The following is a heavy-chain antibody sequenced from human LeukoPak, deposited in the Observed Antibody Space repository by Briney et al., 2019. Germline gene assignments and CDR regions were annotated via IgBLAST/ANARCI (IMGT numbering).Heavy chain of an antibody. CDR2: INAGNGNT. V-gene: IGHV1-3*01. D-gene: IGHD2-15*01. Sequence: ASVKVSCKASGYTFTSYAMHWVRQAPGQRLEWMGWINAGNGNTKYSQKFQGRVTITRDTSASTAYMELSSLRSEDTAVYYCARARLLPSSGGSCYPDYWGQGTLVTVSS. J-gene: IGHJ4*02. CDR3: ARARLLPSSGGSCYPDY. CDR1: GYTFTSYA.